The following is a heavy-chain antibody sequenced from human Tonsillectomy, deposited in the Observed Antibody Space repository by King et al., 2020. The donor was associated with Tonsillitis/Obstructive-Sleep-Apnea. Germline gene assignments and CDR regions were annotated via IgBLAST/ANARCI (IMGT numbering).Heavy chain of an antibody. V-gene: IGHV5-10-1*01. Sequence: VQLVESGAEVKKPGESLRLSCEGSGYSFTSYWISWVRQMPGKGLEWMGRIDPSDSYTNYSPSFQGHVTISADKSISTAYLQWDSLKTSDTAMYYCARHDSNYGWFDPWGQGTLVTVSS. CDR2: IDPSDSYT. J-gene: IGHJ5*02. CDR1: GYSFTSYW. D-gene: IGHD4-11*01. CDR3: ARHDSNYGWFDP.